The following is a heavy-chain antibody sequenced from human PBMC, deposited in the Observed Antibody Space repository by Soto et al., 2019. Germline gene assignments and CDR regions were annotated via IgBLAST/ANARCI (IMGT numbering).Heavy chain of an antibody. CDR3: ARQYGELELLFFSYYYGMDV. D-gene: IGHD1-7*01. J-gene: IGHJ6*02. Sequence: PSETLSLTCTISGGSISSSSYYWGWIRQPPGKGLEWIGSIYNSGRTYNNTSLKSRVTKSVDTSKNQFSLKLSSVTAADTAVYYCARQYGELELLFFSYYYGMDVWGQGTTVTVSS. V-gene: IGHV4-39*01. CDR1: GGSISSSSYY. CDR2: IYNSGRT.